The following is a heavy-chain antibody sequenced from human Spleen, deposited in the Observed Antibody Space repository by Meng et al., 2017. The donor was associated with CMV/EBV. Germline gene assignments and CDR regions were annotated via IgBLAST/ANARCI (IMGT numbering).Heavy chain of an antibody. CDR3: ASSVIYCSSTSCYLHAFDI. J-gene: IGHJ3*02. D-gene: IGHD2-2*01. CDR2: SIPILNTA. Sequence: SVKVSCKASGGSISTYAISWVRQAPGQGLEWMGGSIPILNTANYAQKFQGRVTITTDESTRTAYMELRSLRSDDTAVYYCASSVIYCSSTSCYLHAFDIWGQGTMVTVSS. CDR1: GGSISTYA. V-gene: IGHV1-69*05.